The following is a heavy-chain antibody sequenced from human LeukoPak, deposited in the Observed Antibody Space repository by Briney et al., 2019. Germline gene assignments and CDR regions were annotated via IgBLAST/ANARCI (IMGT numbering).Heavy chain of an antibody. J-gene: IGHJ2*01. CDR2: IWYDGSNK. CDR1: GFTFSSYG. D-gene: IGHD2-15*01. CDR3: ARDLRWSHYWYSDL. Sequence: PGRSLRLSCAASGFTFSSYGMHWVRQAPGKGLEWVAVIWYDGSNKYYADSVKGRFTISRDNSKNTLYLQMNSLRAEDTAAYYCARDLRWSHYWYSDLWGRGTLVTVSP. V-gene: IGHV3-33*01.